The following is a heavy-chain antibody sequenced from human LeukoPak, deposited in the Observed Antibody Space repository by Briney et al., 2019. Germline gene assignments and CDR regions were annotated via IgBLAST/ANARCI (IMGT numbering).Heavy chain of an antibody. J-gene: IGHJ4*02. CDR3: ARGRGQSYGL. CDR2: SCQSGVA. D-gene: IGHD5-18*01. Sequence: PSETLSLTCDVVDGTFTFYYWSWIRQPPGKGLEWIGESCQSGVANYNPSLRNRVIISVEASSNQISLKMTSVTAADKAVYYCARGRGQSYGLWGQGKLVIVSS. V-gene: IGHV4-34*01. CDR1: DGTFTFYY.